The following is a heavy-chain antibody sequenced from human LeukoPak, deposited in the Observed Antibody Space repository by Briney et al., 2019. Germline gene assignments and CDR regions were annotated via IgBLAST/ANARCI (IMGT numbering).Heavy chain of an antibody. CDR3: ARANLGRLRIDY. Sequence: PSETLSLTCTVSGGSISSYYWSWLRQPPGKGLEWIGYIYYSGSTNYNPSLKSRVTISVDTSKNQFSLKLSSVTAADTAVYYCARANLGRLRIDYWGQGTLVTVSS. V-gene: IGHV4-59*01. CDR1: GGSISSYY. CDR2: IYYSGST. J-gene: IGHJ4*02. D-gene: IGHD3-16*01.